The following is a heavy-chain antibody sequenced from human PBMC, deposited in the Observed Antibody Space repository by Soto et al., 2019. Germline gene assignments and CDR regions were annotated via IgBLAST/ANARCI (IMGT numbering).Heavy chain of an antibody. D-gene: IGHD3-3*01. Sequence: GGSLRLSCAASGFSFSDSSIHWVRQASGTGLEWIGRIRSKPNSYATTDYAAPVKGRFTISRDDSKNTLYLQMNSLKTEDTAVYYCTTDKGYGLYYYYYGMDVWGQGTTVTVSS. CDR3: TTDKGYGLYYYYYGMDV. V-gene: IGHV3-15*01. CDR1: GFSFSDSS. CDR2: IRSKPNSYATT. J-gene: IGHJ6*02.